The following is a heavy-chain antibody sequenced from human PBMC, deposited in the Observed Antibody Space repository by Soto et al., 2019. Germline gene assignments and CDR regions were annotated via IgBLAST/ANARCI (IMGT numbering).Heavy chain of an antibody. Sequence: EVQLVESGGGLVQPGGSQRLSCAASGFTFSTYWMHWVRQAPGKGLVWVSRINSDGSSTSYADSVKGRFTISRDNAKNTLYLQMNRLRAEETAMYYCARVRCSGGSCRDAYDIWGQGTMVTVSS. CDR2: INSDGSST. CDR3: ARVRCSGGSCRDAYDI. J-gene: IGHJ3*02. V-gene: IGHV3-74*01. CDR1: GFTFSTYW. D-gene: IGHD2-15*01.